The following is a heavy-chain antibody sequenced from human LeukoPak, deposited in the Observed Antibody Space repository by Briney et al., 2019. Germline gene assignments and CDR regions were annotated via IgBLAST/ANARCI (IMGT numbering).Heavy chain of an antibody. D-gene: IGHD3-9*01. CDR1: GFTFTYST. CDR2: ITSSSGNI. V-gene: IGHV3-21*03. CDR3: VRMPNNAGFPDWFDP. Sequence: KPGGSLRLSCAASGFTFTYSTMNWVRLAPGKGLEWVSSITSSSGNIYYSDSVRGRFAVSRDHAKNSLYLQMNSLIAEDAGVYYCVRMPNNAGFPDWFDPWGQGTLVSVSS. J-gene: IGHJ5*02.